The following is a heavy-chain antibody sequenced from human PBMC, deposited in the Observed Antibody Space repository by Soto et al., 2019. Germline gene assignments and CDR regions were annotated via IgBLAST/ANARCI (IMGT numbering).Heavy chain of an antibody. D-gene: IGHD3-9*01. V-gene: IGHV4-59*07. CDR1: GGSISSYY. Sequence: SDTLSLTCTVSGGSISSYYWSCIRQPPGKGLEWIGFSYCSAITNYNPSPKSRVPISVDTSKNQFSLKLSSVTAADTAVYYCARGRRYFDWLLPATLFGPPGQGTPVTVSS. J-gene: IGHJ5*02. CDR2: SYCSAIT. CDR3: ARGRRYFDWLLPATLFGP.